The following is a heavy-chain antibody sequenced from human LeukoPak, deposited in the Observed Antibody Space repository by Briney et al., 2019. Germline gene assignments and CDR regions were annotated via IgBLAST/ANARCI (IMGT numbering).Heavy chain of an antibody. CDR3: ARSGSLGYCSGGSCLYWGYFDY. Sequence: PGRSLRLSCAASGFTFSSYAMHWVRQAPGKGLEWVAVISYDGSNKYYADSVKGRFTISRDNSKNTLYLQMNSLRAEDTAVYYCARSGSLGYCSGGSCLYWGYFDYWGQGTLVTVSS. V-gene: IGHV3-30*04. CDR1: GFTFSSYA. CDR2: ISYDGSNK. D-gene: IGHD2-15*01. J-gene: IGHJ4*02.